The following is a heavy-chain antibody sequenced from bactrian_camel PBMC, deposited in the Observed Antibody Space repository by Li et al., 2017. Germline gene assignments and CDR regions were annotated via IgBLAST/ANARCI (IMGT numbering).Heavy chain of an antibody. V-gene: IGHV3S42*01. CDR2: IAYDGWVS. D-gene: IGHD2*01. Sequence: VQLVESGGGQVQPGGSLRLSCIASGFQFSDYPMSWVRQAPGKDLEWLAQIAYDGWVSRYNDPAKGRFTISRDNAKNTLYLQMNSLKPEDTAMYYCAAAIVSGGYCRPYSYWGQGTQVTVS. CDR1: GFQFSDYP. CDR3: AAAIVSGGYCRPYSY. J-gene: IGHJ4*01.